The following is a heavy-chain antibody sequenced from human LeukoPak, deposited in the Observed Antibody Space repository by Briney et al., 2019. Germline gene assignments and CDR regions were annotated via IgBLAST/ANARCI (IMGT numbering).Heavy chain of an antibody. CDR2: IIPILGIA. V-gene: IGHV1-69*04. J-gene: IGHJ4*02. CDR1: GGTFSSYA. D-gene: IGHD6-13*01. CDR3: ASRTGIAAAGEIN. Sequence: SVKVSCKASGGTFSSYAISWVRQAPGQGLEWMGRIIPILGIANYAQKFQGRVTITADKSTSTAYMELSSLRSEDTAVYYCASRTGIAAAGEINWGQGTLVTVSS.